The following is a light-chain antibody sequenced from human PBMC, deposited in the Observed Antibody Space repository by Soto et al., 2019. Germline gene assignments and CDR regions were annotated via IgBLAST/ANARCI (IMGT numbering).Light chain of an antibody. CDR2: DVS. J-gene: IGLJ1*01. V-gene: IGLV2-14*01. Sequence: QSVLTQPASVSGSPGQWITISCTGTSSDVGGYNYVSWYQQHPGKAPKFMIYDVSNRPSGVSNRFSGSKSGNTASLTISGLQAEDEADYYCSSYTYKSTYVFGTGTKVTVL. CDR1: SSDVGGYNY. CDR3: SSYTYKSTYV.